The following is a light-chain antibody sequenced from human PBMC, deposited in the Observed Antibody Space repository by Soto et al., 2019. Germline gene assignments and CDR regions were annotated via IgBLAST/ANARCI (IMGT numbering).Light chain of an antibody. V-gene: IGKV3-20*01. CDR1: QSVDND. Sequence: EIVMTQSPATLSVSPGDRATLSCRASQSVDNDLAWYQQKPGQPPRLLIYGASNRATGIPDRFSGSGSGTDFTLTISRLEPEDFAVYYCQQYGSSGTFGQGTKVDI. CDR3: QQYGSSGT. CDR2: GAS. J-gene: IGKJ1*01.